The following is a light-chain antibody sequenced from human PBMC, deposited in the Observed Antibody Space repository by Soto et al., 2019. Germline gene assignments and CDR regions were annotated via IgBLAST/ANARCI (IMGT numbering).Light chain of an antibody. CDR2: EVS. CDR1: SSDVGGYNY. V-gene: IGLV2-11*01. J-gene: IGLJ1*01. Sequence: QSVLTQPHSVSGSPGQSVAISCSGTSSDVGGYNYVSWYQQLPGKAPKLIIYEVSKRPSGVPDRFSGSKSGNTASLTVSGLQAEDEADYYCTSYAGTYSFFYVFGTGTKVTVL. CDR3: TSYAGTYSFFYV.